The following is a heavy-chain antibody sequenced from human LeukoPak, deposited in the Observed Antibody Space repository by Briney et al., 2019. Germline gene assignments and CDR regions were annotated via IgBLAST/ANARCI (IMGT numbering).Heavy chain of an antibody. J-gene: IGHJ4*02. CDR1: GGSISSGGYY. V-gene: IGHV4-61*08. D-gene: IGHD4-23*01. CDR3: AGLITPPGGNRVDY. CDR2: IYHSGST. Sequence: SETLSLTCTVSGGSISSGGYYWSWIRQPPGKGLEWIGYIYHSGSTNYNPSLNSRVTISVDTSKNQFSLNLNSVTAADTAVYYCAGLITPPGGNRVDYWGRGALVTVSS.